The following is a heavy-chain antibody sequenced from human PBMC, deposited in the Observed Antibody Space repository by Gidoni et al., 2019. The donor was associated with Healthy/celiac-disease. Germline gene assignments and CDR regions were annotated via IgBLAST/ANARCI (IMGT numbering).Heavy chain of an antibody. CDR1: GFTFSSYG. J-gene: IGHJ2*01. V-gene: IGHV3-33*01. D-gene: IGHD3-3*01. CDR3: ARDSVGVVIIGEGYFDL. Sequence: QVQLVESGGGVVQPGRSLRLSCAASGFTFSSYGMHWVRQAPGKGLEWLAVIWYDGSNKYYADSVKGRFTISRDNSKNTLYLQMNSLRAEDTAVYYCARDSVGVVIIGEGYFDLWGRGTLVTVSS. CDR2: IWYDGSNK.